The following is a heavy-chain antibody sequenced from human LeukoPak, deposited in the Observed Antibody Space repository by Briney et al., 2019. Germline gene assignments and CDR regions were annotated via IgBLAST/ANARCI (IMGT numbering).Heavy chain of an antibody. CDR1: GFTFSSYE. D-gene: IGHD6-19*01. Sequence: GGSLRLSCAASGFTFSSYEMNWVRQAPGKGLEWVSYISSSGSTIYYADSVKARYTISRDNAKNSLYLQMNSLRAEDTAVYYCARALPRGWEFDYWGQGTLVTVSS. J-gene: IGHJ4*01. CDR2: ISSSGSTI. CDR3: ARALPRGWEFDY. V-gene: IGHV3-48*03.